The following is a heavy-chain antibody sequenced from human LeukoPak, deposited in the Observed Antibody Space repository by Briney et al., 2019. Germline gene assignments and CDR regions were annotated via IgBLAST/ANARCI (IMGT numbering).Heavy chain of an antibody. Sequence: PGGSLRLSCAGSGFTVSDAWMSWVRQAPGKGLEWVAVISYDGSNKYYADSVKGRFTISRDNSKNTLYLQMNSLRAEDTAVYYCAKDPLWFGELSPWYWGQGTLVTVSS. CDR3: AKDPLWFGELSPWY. D-gene: IGHD3-10*01. J-gene: IGHJ4*02. V-gene: IGHV3-30*18. CDR2: ISYDGSNK. CDR1: GFTVSDAW.